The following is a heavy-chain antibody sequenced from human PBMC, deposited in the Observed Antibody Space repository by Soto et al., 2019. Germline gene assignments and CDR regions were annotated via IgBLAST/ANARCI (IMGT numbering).Heavy chain of an antibody. CDR3: ARGKNYYGSGSSYKGYYYYGMDV. CDR1: GGSFSGYY. D-gene: IGHD3-10*01. V-gene: IGHV4-34*01. Sequence: PSETLSLTCAVYGGSFSGYYWSWIRQPPGKGLEWIGEINHSGSTNYNPSLKSRVTISVYTSKNQFSLKLSSVTAADTAVYYCARGKNYYGSGSSYKGYYYYGMDVWGQGTTVTVSS. CDR2: INHSGST. J-gene: IGHJ6*02.